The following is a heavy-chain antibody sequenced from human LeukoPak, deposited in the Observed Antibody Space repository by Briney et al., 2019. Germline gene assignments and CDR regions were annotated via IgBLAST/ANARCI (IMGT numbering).Heavy chain of an antibody. D-gene: IGHD3-10*01. Sequence: PSETLSLTCTVSGDSISSYYWSWIRQPAGKGLEWVGRLSTSGSTKYNPSLESRVTMSLDTSKNQFSLNLNSATAADTAVYYCARGPYYGSGTTKTAFDIWGQGTMVIVSS. J-gene: IGHJ3*02. CDR3: ARGPYYGSGTTKTAFDI. CDR1: GDSISSYY. CDR2: LSTSGST. V-gene: IGHV4-4*07.